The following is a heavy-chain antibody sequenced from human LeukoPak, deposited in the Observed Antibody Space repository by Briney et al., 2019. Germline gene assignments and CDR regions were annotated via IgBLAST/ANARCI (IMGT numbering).Heavy chain of an antibody. Sequence: ASVKVSCKASGYTFTGYYMHWVRQAPEQGLEGMGWINPNSGGTNYAQKFQGRVTMTRDTSISTAYMELSRLRSDDTAVYYCARDGFGELLFPRDYWGQGTLVTVSS. CDR1: GYTFTGYY. J-gene: IGHJ4*02. V-gene: IGHV1-2*02. CDR3: ARDGFGELLFPRDY. CDR2: INPNSGGT. D-gene: IGHD3-10*01.